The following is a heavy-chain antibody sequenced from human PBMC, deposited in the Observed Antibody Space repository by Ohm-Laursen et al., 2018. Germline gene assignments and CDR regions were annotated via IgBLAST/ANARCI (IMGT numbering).Heavy chain of an antibody. CDR1: GGSVSSGSYY. D-gene: IGHD3-3*01. Sequence: SETLSLTCTVSGGSVSSGSYYWSWIRQPPGKGLEWIGYIYYSGSTNYNPSLKSRVTISVDTSKNQFSLKLSSVTAADTAVYYCARDRHLDDAFDVWGQGTKVTVSS. V-gene: IGHV4-61*01. CDR3: ARDRHLDDAFDV. J-gene: IGHJ3*01. CDR2: IYYSGST.